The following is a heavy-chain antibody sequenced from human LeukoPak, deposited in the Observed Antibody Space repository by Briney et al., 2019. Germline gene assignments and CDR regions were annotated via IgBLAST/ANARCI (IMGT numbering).Heavy chain of an antibody. Sequence: SETMSLTCAVYGGSFSGDYWSWIRQPPGKGQEWIGEINHSGSTNYNPALKSRVTISVDTSKNQFSLKLSSVTAADTAVYYCASMGYDSSGYYYGYFDYWGQGNLVTVSS. D-gene: IGHD3-22*01. V-gene: IGHV4-34*01. CDR2: INHSGST. J-gene: IGHJ4*02. CDR1: GGSFSGDY. CDR3: ASMGYDSSGYYYGYFDY.